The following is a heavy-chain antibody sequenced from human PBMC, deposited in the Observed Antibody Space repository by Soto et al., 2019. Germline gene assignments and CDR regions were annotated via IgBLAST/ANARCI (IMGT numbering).Heavy chain of an antibody. Sequence: QVQLQESGPGLVKPSQTLSLTCTVSGGSISSGGYYWSWIRQHPGKGLEWIAYVHYSGSTYYNASLKSRLIISADTSKNQFSLRLSSVTAADTAVYYCARGAYDSSGYRWFDPWGQGTLVTVSS. V-gene: IGHV4-31*03. CDR2: VHYSGST. D-gene: IGHD3-22*01. J-gene: IGHJ5*02. CDR1: GGSISSGGYY. CDR3: ARGAYDSSGYRWFDP.